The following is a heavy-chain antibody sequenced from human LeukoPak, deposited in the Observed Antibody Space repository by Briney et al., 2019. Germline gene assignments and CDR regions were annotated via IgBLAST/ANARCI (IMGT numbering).Heavy chain of an antibody. CDR1: GGTFSSYA. Sequence: SVKVSCKASGGTFSSYAISWVRQAPGQGLEWMGGIIPIVGTANYAQKFQGRVTITADESTSTAYMELSSLRSEDMAVYYCARSDTGDTAMAYFDYWGQGTLVTVSS. D-gene: IGHD5-18*01. V-gene: IGHV1-69*01. CDR3: ARSDTGDTAMAYFDY. J-gene: IGHJ4*02. CDR2: IIPIVGTA.